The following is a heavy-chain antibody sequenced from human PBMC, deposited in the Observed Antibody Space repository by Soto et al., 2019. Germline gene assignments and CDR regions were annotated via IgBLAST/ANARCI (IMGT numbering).Heavy chain of an antibody. V-gene: IGHV1-3*01. J-gene: IGHJ5*02. CDR3: ARDMGGSIYWDP. D-gene: IGHD2-15*01. Sequence: ASVKVYCKASGYTFTTYAIHWVRQAPGQRLEWMGWINAGNGNTKYSQKFQGRVTINRDTSANTAYMGLSSLRSEDTAVYYCARDMGGSIYWDPWGQGTLVTVS. CDR2: INAGNGNT. CDR1: GYTFTTYA.